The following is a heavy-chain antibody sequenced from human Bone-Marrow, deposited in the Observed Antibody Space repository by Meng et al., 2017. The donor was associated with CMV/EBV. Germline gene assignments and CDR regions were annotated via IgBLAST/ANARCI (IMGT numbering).Heavy chain of an antibody. V-gene: IGHV4-39*01. CDR2: IFYSGNT. D-gene: IGHD2-15*01. CDR1: GGSISSSGYY. J-gene: IGHJ4*02. Sequence: SETLSLTCTVSGGSISSSGYYWAWIRQPPGKGLEWIGSIFYSGNTYYNPSLNSRVTISVDTSKNQFSLRLTSVTAADTTVYYCAGLREIGGVFDYWGQGTLVTVSS. CDR3: AGLREIGGVFDY.